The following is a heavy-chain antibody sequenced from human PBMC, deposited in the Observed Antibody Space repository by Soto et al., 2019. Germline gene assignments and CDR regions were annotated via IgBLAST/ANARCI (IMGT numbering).Heavy chain of an antibody. D-gene: IGHD1-26*01. CDR1: GASISSTSSGDW. J-gene: IGHJ4*02. Sequence: QVQLQESGPGLVKPSGTLSLTCTVSGASISSTSSGDWWSWVRQPPGKGLEWIGEIHHSGSTNYIPSLQSRVTMSVDKSKNQFSLRLSSVTAADTAVYYCAKMVGATLVDYWGQGTLVTVTS. V-gene: IGHV4-4*02. CDR3: AKMVGATLVDY. CDR2: IHHSGST.